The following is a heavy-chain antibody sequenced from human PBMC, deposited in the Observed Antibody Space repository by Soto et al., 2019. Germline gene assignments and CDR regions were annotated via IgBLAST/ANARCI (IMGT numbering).Heavy chain of an antibody. CDR2: IYYSGST. CDR1: GGSFTGYY. CDR3: ARVGFGELLAHGMDV. V-gene: IGHV4-34*01. D-gene: IGHD3-10*01. J-gene: IGHJ6*02. Sequence: QVQLQQWGAGLLKPSETLSLTCAVYGGSFTGYYWSWIRQPPGKGLEWIGYIYYSGSTYYNPSLKSRVTISVDTSKNQFSLKLSSVTAADTAVYYCARVGFGELLAHGMDVWGQGTTVTVSS.